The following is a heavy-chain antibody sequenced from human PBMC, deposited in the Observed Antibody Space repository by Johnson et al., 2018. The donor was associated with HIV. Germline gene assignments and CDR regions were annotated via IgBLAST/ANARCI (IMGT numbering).Heavy chain of an antibody. CDR1: GFTVSSNY. CDR3: ARGYILTGYSGAFDL. J-gene: IGHJ3*01. D-gene: IGHD3-9*01. V-gene: IGHV3-66*01. CDR2: IYSGGSP. Sequence: EQLVESGGGLVQPGGSLRLSCAASGFTVSSNYMSWVRQGPGKGLEWVSVIYSGGSPHYAASVKGSFTISRDNSKNTVYLQMNRLRADYTAVHYCARGYILTGYSGAFDLWGQGTMVTVSS.